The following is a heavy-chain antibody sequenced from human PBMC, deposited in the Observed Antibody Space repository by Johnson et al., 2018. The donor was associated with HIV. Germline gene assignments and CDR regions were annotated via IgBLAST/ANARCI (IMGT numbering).Heavy chain of an antibody. CDR2: ISYGGKNK. CDR1: GFTFSSYA. D-gene: IGHD5-12*01. Sequence: QVQLVESGGGVVQPGRSLRLSCEASGFTFSSYAVHWVRQAPGKGLEWVALISYGGKNKYYADSVKGRFTISRDNSKNTLYLEMNSLRVEDTAVYYCARDESGYDEGFDAFDIWGQGTMVTVSS. J-gene: IGHJ3*02. CDR3: ARDESGYDEGFDAFDI. V-gene: IGHV3-30*04.